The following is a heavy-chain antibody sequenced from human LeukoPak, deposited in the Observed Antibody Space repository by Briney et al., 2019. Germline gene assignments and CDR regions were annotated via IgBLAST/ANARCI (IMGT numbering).Heavy chain of an antibody. CDR2: ISAYNGNT. V-gene: IGHV1-18*01. J-gene: IGHJ3*02. Sequence: GASVKVSCEASGYTFTSYGISWVRQAPGHGLEWMGWISAYNGNTNYAQKLQGRVTMTTDTSTSTAYMELGSLRSDDTAVYYCARVTDPHAFDIWGQGTMVTVSS. CDR1: GYTFTSYG. CDR3: ARVTDPHAFDI.